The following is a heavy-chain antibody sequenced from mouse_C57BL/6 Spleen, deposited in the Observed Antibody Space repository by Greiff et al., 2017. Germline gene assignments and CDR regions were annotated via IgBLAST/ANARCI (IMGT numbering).Heavy chain of an antibody. CDR2: IYPGDGDT. V-gene: IGHV1-82*01. CDR1: GYAFSSSW. CDR3: ARDGSSYSWYFDV. J-gene: IGHJ1*03. D-gene: IGHD1-1*01. Sequence: VQLQQSGPELVKPGASVKISCKASGYAFSSSWMNWVKQRPGKGLEWIGRIYPGDGDTNYNGKVKGKATLTADKSSSTAYMQLSSLTSEDAAVYVCARDGSSYSWYFDVWGTGTTVTVSS.